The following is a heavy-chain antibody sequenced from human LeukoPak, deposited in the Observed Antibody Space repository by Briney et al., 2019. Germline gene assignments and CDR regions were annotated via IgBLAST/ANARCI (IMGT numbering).Heavy chain of an antibody. Sequence: GGSLRLSCAASGFTFSSYEMNWVRQAPGKGLEWVSYISSSGSTIYYADSVKGRFTISRDNAKNSLYLQMNSLRAEDTAVYYCARVDYDSSGYYFDYWGQGTLVTVSS. CDR1: GFTFSSYE. CDR2: ISSSGSTI. J-gene: IGHJ4*02. D-gene: IGHD3-22*01. CDR3: ARVDYDSSGYYFDY. V-gene: IGHV3-48*03.